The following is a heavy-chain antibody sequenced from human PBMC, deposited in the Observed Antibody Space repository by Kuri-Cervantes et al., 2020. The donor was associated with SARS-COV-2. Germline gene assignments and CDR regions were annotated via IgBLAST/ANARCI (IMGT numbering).Heavy chain of an antibody. CDR1: GFTVSSNY. D-gene: IGHD3-10*01. Sequence: GGSLRLSCAASGFTVSSNYMTWVRQTPGKGLEWVSSVNSGGATQYADSVKGRFTISRDNSKNMVFLQMNSLSGEDTAVYYCAKCLRADSWSFDSWGQGTLVTVSS. V-gene: IGHV3-53*01. J-gene: IGHJ5*01. CDR2: VNSGGAT. CDR3: AKCLRADSWSFDS.